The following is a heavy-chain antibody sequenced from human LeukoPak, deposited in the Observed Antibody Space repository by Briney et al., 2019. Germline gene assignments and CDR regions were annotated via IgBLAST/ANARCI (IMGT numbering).Heavy chain of an antibody. CDR1: GYSFTSYW. CDR3: ARRSSIATRLFDY. V-gene: IGHV5-51*01. CDR2: IYPGDSDT. D-gene: IGHD6-6*01. Sequence: GESLKISCKGSGYSFTSYWIGWVRPMPGKGLEWMGIIYPGDSDTIYSPSFQGQVTISADKSISTAYLQWSSLKASDTAIYYCARRSSIATRLFDYWGQGTLVTVSS. J-gene: IGHJ4*02.